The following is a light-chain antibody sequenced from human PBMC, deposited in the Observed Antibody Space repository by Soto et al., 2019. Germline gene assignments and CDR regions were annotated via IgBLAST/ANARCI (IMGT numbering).Light chain of an antibody. Sequence: ENVLTQSPGTLSLSPGERATLYCRASQNVDNNFLAWYQHKPGQPPRLLIFGASIRAAGIPDRFSGSGSGTDFTLSISRLEPEDFVVYHCQQYGSLPYTFGQGTKLDI. CDR2: GAS. V-gene: IGKV3-20*01. CDR3: QQYGSLPYT. CDR1: QNVDNNF. J-gene: IGKJ2*01.